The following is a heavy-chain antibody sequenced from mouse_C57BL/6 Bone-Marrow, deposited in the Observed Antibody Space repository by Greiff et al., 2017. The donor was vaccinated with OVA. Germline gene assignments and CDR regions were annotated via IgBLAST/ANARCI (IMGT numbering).Heavy chain of an antibody. CDR1: GYTFTSYW. Sequence: VKLQQPGAELVKPGASVKLSCKASGYTFTSYWMRWVKQRPGQGLEWIGMIHPNSGSTNYNEKFKSKATLTVDKSSSTAYMQLSSLTSEDSAVYYCARSWVLAYWYFDVWGTGTTVTVSS. CDR3: ARSWVLAYWYFDV. V-gene: IGHV1-64*01. J-gene: IGHJ1*03. D-gene: IGHD2-14*01. CDR2: IHPNSGST.